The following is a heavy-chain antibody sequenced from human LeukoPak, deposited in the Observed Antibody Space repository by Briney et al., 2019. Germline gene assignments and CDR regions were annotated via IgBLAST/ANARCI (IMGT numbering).Heavy chain of an antibody. CDR3: ARDGSYDSFDI. CDR1: GFTLSSFW. Sequence: GGSLRLSCAASGFTLSSFWMSWVRQAPGKGLEWVAHIKQDGSEKYYVDSVKGRFTISRDNAKNSLYLQMNSLRAEDTAVYYCARDGSYDSFDIWGQGTLVTVSS. CDR2: IKQDGSEK. V-gene: IGHV3-7*01. J-gene: IGHJ3*02.